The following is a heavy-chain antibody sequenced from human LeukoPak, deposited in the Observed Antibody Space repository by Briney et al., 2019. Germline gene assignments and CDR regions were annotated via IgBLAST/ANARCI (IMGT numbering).Heavy chain of an antibody. D-gene: IGHD3-10*01. CDR1: GFTFSSYP. CDR3: PRDFLRGAPDYLDQ. J-gene: IGHJ4*02. CDR2: IGYDGVNK. Sequence: GGSLRLSCVASGFTFSSYPMHWVRQAPGKGLEWVAVIGYDGVNKFYTDSVQGRFTISRDDSKNTLYLQMDSLRPEDTAMYYCPRDFLRGAPDYLDQWGQGTLVTVSS. V-gene: IGHV3-30*14.